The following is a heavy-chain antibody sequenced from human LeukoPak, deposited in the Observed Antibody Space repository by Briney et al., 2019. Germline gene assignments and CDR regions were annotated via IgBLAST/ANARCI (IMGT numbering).Heavy chain of an antibody. CDR1: GGSISSSY. CDR2: IYYIGST. V-gene: IGHV4-59*01. J-gene: IGHJ4*02. D-gene: IGHD6-6*01. CDR3: ARLIAARPRYYFVY. Sequence: PSETLSLTCTASGGSISSSYWSWIRQPPGGGLKWIGHIYYIGSTKYNPSLESRVTISLDTSKNQFSLKLSSVTAADTAVYYCARLIAARPRYYFVYWGQGTLVTVSS.